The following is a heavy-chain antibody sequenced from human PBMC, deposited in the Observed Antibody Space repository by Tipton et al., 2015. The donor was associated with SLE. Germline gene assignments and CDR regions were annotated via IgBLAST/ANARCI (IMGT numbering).Heavy chain of an antibody. CDR2: IYNSGGT. Sequence: TLSLTCTVSGGSISGYYWSWIRQPAGKGLEWIGRIYNSGGTIYNPSLKSRVTMSVDTSKIQFSLKLSSVTAADTAVYYCARGIGITGTTEYWGQGTLVTVSS. CDR3: ARGIGITGTTEY. CDR1: GGSISGYY. J-gene: IGHJ4*02. V-gene: IGHV4-4*07. D-gene: IGHD1-7*01.